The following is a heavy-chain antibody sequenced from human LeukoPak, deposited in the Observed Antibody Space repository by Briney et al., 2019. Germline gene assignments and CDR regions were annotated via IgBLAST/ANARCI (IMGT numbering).Heavy chain of an antibody. D-gene: IGHD6-13*01. CDR3: ARVLPGYSSNWYFDY. CDR2: IYTSGST. CDR1: GGSISSYY. V-gene: IGHV4-4*07. Sequence: PSETLSLTCTVSGGSISSYYWSWIRQPAGKGLEWIERIYTSGSTNYNPSLKSRVTMSVDTSKNQFSLKLSSVTAADTAVYYCARVLPGYSSNWYFDYWGQGTLVTVSS. J-gene: IGHJ4*02.